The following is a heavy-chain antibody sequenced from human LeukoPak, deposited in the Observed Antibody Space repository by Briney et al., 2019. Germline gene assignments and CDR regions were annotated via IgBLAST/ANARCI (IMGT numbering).Heavy chain of an antibody. J-gene: IGHJ4*02. Sequence: GGSLRRSCAASGFTFSAYALHWVRQAPGKGLEWVAFIRYDGSNKYYADSVKGRFTISRDNSKNTLYLQMNSLRAEDTAVYYCAKDRYGDYSLTDPVAVNYFDYWGQGTLVTVSS. CDR2: IRYDGSNK. CDR1: GFTFSAYA. V-gene: IGHV3-30*02. D-gene: IGHD4-17*01. CDR3: AKDRYGDYSLTDPVAVNYFDY.